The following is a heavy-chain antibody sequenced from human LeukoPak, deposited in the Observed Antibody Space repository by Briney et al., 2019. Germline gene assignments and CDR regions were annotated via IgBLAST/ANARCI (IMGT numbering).Heavy chain of an antibody. V-gene: IGHV4-34*01. Sequence: PSETLSLTCAVYGGSFSGYYWSWIRQPPGKGLEWIGEINHSGSTNYNPSLKSRVTISVDTSKNQFSLKLNSETAADTAVYYCARAEHIVVVPRGLYLDSWGQGTLVTVSS. CDR3: ARAEHIVVVPRGLYLDS. D-gene: IGHD2-21*01. J-gene: IGHJ4*02. CDR1: GGSFSGYY. CDR2: INHSGST.